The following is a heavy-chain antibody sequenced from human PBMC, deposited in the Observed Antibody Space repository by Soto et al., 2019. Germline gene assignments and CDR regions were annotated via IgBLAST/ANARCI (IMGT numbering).Heavy chain of an antibody. J-gene: IGHJ6*02. CDR1: GYSFTSYW. V-gene: IGHV5-51*01. D-gene: IGHD3-10*01. CDR2: IYPGDSDT. Sequence: PGESLKISCKGSGYSFTSYWIGWVRQMPGKGLEWMGIIYPGDSDTRYSPSFQGQVTISADKSNSTAYLQWSSLKASDTAMYYCARNYYGSGSYSLPYYGMDVWGQGTTVTVSS. CDR3: ARNYYGSGSYSLPYYGMDV.